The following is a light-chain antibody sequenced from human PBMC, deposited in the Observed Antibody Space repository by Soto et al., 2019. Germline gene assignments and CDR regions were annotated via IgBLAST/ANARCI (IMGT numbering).Light chain of an antibody. CDR3: QSYDSSLSALYV. CDR1: SSDIGAGHD. V-gene: IGLV1-40*01. CDR2: DNI. Sequence: QSVLTQPPSVSGAPGQRVTISCTGSSSDIGAGHDVHWYQQLPGTAPKLLIYDNINRPSGVPDRFSGSKSGTSASLAITGLQAEDEADYYCQSYDSSLSALYVFGTGTQLTVL. J-gene: IGLJ1*01.